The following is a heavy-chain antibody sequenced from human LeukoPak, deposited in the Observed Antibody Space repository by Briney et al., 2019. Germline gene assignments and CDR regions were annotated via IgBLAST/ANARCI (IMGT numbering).Heavy chain of an antibody. Sequence: PGRSLRLSCAASGFTFSSYGMHWARQAPGKGLEWVAVISYDGSNKYYADSVKGRFTISRDNSKNTLYLQMNSLRAEDTAVYYCAKQGGSPSAEYFQHWGQGTLVTVSS. V-gene: IGHV3-30*18. D-gene: IGHD1-26*01. J-gene: IGHJ1*01. CDR3: AKQGGSPSAEYFQH. CDR1: GFTFSSYG. CDR2: ISYDGSNK.